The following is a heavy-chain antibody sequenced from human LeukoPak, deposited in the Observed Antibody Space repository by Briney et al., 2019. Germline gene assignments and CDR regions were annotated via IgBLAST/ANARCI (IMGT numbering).Heavy chain of an antibody. D-gene: IGHD4-17*01. J-gene: IGHJ4*02. CDR3: ARGLRLGPFDY. CDR1: GYTFTSCY. Sequence: ASVKVSCKASGYTFTSCYMHWVRQAPGQGLQWMGIINPSGGSTSYAQKFQGRVTMTRDTSTSTVYMELSSLRSEDTAVYYCARGLRLGPFDYWGQGTLVTVSS. CDR2: INPSGGST. V-gene: IGHV1-46*01.